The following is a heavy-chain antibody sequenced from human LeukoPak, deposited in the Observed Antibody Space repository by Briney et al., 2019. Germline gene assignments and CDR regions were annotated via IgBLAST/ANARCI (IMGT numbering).Heavy chain of an antibody. J-gene: IGHJ6*03. CDR1: GFTFSSYA. CDR3: ADTIFGSMDV. V-gene: IGHV3-23*01. D-gene: IGHD3-3*01. Sequence: GGSLRLSCAASGFTFSSYAMSWVRKAPRKGLEWVSAISGSGGSTYYADSVKGRFTISRDNSKNTLYLQMNSLRAEDTAVYYCADTIFGSMDVWGKGTTVTVSS. CDR2: ISGSGGST.